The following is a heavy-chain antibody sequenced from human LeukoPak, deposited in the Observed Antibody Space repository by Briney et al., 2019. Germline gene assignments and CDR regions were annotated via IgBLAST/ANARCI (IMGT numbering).Heavy chain of an antibody. J-gene: IGHJ4*02. D-gene: IGHD2-15*01. Sequence: GGSLRLSCAASGFTFSTYAMTWVRQAPGKALKWVSLISVPGGNTYYADSVKGRFTISRDNSKNTLYLQMNSLRAEDTAVYYCAKEDCSAGGCYYSYFDSWGQGVLVTVSS. CDR2: ISVPGGNT. CDR3: AKEDCSAGGCYYSYFDS. CDR1: GFTFSTYA. V-gene: IGHV3-23*01.